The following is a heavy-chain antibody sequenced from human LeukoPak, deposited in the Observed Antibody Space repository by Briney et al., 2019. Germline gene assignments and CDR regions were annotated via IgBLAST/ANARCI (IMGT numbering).Heavy chain of an antibody. CDR2: MNPNSGNT. V-gene: IGHV1-8*03. D-gene: IGHD5-12*01. J-gene: IGHJ4*02. CDR3: ARDLENSGYDYFDY. CDR1: GYTFTSYD. Sequence: ASVKVSCKASGYTFTSYDINWVRQATGQGLEWMGWMNPNSGNTGYAQKFQGRVTITRNTSISTAYMELSSLRSEDTAVYYCARDLENSGYDYFDYWGQGTLVTVSS.